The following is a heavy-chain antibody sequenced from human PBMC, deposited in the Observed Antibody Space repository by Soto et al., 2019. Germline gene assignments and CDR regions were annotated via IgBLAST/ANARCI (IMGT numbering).Heavy chain of an antibody. CDR2: IYPGDSDT. V-gene: IGHV5-51*03. CDR3: ARLSSGIFDS. CDR1: GYSFTNYW. J-gene: IGHJ4*02. Sequence: EVQLVQSGAEVKKPGESLKISCKGYGYSFTNYWIGWVRQMSGKGLEWMGIIYPGDSDTRYSPSSQGQVTISADKSINTAYLQWSRLKASDTAMYYGARLSSGIFDSWGQGTLVTVSS. D-gene: IGHD3-22*01.